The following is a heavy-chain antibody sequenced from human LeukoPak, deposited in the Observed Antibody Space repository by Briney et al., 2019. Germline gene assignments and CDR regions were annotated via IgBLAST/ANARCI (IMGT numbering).Heavy chain of an antibody. CDR1: GGSISSSDYY. CDR3: ARGATFECDSGSCPLHRFDP. V-gene: IGHV4-39*07. D-gene: IGHD1-26*01. CDR2: IYYSGST. J-gene: IGHJ5*02. Sequence: SETLSLTCTVSGGSISSSDYYWGWIRQPPGKGLEWIGTIYYSGSTYYNPSLKSRVTISVDTSKNQFSLKLSSVTAADTAVYYCARGATFECDSGSCPLHRFDPWGQGTLVTVSS.